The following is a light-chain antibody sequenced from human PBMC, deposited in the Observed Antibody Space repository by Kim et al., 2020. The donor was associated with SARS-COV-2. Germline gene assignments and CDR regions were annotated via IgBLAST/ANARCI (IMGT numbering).Light chain of an antibody. Sequence: ENVLTQSPGTLSLSPGERATLSCRASQSVSSNFLAWYQQKAGQAPRLVIYSASSRASGIPDRFSGSGSGIDFTLTISTLEPEDFAVYYCQQYATSPETFGQGTKVDIK. CDR2: SAS. CDR3: QQYATSPET. V-gene: IGKV3-20*01. CDR1: QSVSSNF. J-gene: IGKJ1*01.